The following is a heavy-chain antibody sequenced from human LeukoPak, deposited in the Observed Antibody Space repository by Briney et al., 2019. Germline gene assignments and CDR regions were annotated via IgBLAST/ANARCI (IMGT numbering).Heavy chain of an antibody. CDR3: AKESPTYREFDY. CDR2: ISFDGSSK. CDR1: GFTFRSYG. J-gene: IGHJ4*02. D-gene: IGHD2/OR15-2a*01. Sequence: GRSLRLSCAASGFTFRSYGMHWVRQAPGKGLEWVAVISFDGSSKYYGDAVRGRFTISRDNSKNTLYLQLNSLRAEDTAIYYCAKESPTYREFDYWGQGTLVTVSS. V-gene: IGHV3-30*18.